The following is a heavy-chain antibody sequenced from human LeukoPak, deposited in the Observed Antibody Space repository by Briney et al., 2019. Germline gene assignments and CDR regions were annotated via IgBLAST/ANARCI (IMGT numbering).Heavy chain of an antibody. Sequence: PSETLSLTCTVSGGSISNYFWSWIRQPPGKGLEWIGHIYYSGNTNYNPSLKSRVTISVDTSKNQFSLKLSSVTAADTAVYYCARGHSSGWHSFDYWGQGTPVTVSS. CDR3: ARGHSSGWHSFDY. CDR1: GGSISNYF. D-gene: IGHD6-19*01. J-gene: IGHJ4*02. V-gene: IGHV4-59*01. CDR2: IYYSGNT.